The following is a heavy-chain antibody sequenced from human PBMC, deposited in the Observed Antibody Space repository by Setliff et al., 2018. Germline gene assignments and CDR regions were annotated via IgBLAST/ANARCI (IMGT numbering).Heavy chain of an antibody. CDR1: GGSFSGYY. J-gene: IGHJ4*02. CDR2: INHSGST. D-gene: IGHD2-21*02. CDR3: ARQICSGGDCYPTSFHY. V-gene: IGHV4-34*01. Sequence: PSETLSLTCAVYGGSFSGYYWSWIRQPPGKGLEWIGEINHSGSTNYNPSLKSRVTISVDTSKNQFSLKLSSVTAADTAVYYCARQICSGGDCYPTSFHYWDQGALVTVSS.